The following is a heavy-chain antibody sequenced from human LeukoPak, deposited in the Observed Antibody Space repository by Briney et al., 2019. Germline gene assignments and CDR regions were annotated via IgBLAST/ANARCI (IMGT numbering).Heavy chain of an antibody. CDR1: GGSISSYY. V-gene: IGHV4-59*01. Sequence: SETLSLTCTVAGGSISSYYWSWIRQPPGKGMEWIGYIYYSGSTNYNPSLKSRVTISVDTSKNQFSLKLSSVTAADTAVYYCARDPSYYDILPGYYPHGAFDIWGQGTMVTVSS. J-gene: IGHJ3*02. CDR3: ARDPSYYDILPGYYPHGAFDI. D-gene: IGHD3-9*01. CDR2: IYYSGST.